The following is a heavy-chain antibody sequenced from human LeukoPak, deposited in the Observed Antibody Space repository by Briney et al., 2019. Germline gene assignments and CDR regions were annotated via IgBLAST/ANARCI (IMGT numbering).Heavy chain of an antibody. CDR2: IYTSGNT. D-gene: IGHD2-2*01. Sequence: SETLSLTCTVSGGSISSGSYYWSWIRQPAGKGLEWIGRIYTSGNTNYNPSLKSRVTISVDTSKNQFSLKLSSVTAADTAVYYCAREIKGLDPAAIGGGFDPWGQGTLVTVSS. V-gene: IGHV4-61*02. CDR3: AREIKGLDPAAIGGGFDP. J-gene: IGHJ5*02. CDR1: GGSISSGSYY.